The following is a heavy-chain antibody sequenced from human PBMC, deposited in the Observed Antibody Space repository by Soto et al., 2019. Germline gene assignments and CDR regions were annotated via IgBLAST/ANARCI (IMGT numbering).Heavy chain of an antibody. J-gene: IGHJ4*02. V-gene: IGHV3-15*07. CDR3: TTYYVAF. CDR1: GFTFNNAW. CDR2: IKSKTDGGTT. Sequence: EVQLVESGGGLVKPGGSLRLSCAASGFTFNNAWMNWVRQAPGKGLEWVGRIKSKTDGGTTDYAAPVKGRFIIPRDDSKSTLYLQMNSLKSEDAAIYYCTTYYVAFWGQGVLVTVSS.